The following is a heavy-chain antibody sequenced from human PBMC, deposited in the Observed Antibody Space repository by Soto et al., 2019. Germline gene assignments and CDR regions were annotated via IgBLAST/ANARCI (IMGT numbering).Heavy chain of an antibody. Sequence: QVQLVQSGTEVKKPGASVKVSCKASGYMFTHYVIHWVRQAPGQRLEWMGWIGAGDGKTYYSQNFQGRVTITKDTSASTAYMELSSLISEDTAVYYCVRDYASDSGVHLDFWGQGTLVTVSS. CDR2: IGAGDGKT. V-gene: IGHV1-3*01. CDR1: GYMFTHYV. CDR3: VRDYASDSGVHLDF. D-gene: IGHD3-22*01. J-gene: IGHJ4*02.